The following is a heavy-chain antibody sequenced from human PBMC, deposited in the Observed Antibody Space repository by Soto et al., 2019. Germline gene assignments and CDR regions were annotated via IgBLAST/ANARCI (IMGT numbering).Heavy chain of an antibody. D-gene: IGHD6-13*01. CDR1: GGSISSGD. V-gene: IGHV6-1*01. CDR3: ARVRVSSSWYQAFDI. Sequence: SETLSLTCTVPGGSISSGDYYWNWIRQSPSRGLEWLGRTYYRSKWYNDYAVSVKSRITINPDTSKNQFSLQLNSVTPEDTAVYYCARVRVSSSWYQAFDIWGQGTMVTVSS. J-gene: IGHJ3*02. CDR2: TYYRSKWYN.